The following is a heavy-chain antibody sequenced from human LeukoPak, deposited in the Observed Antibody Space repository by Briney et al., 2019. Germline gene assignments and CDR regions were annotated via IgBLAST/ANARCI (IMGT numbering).Heavy chain of an antibody. CDR3: ARDGGASTPFDS. V-gene: IGHV3-48*03. CDR1: GFTFSSYE. CDR2: TSSSGSTI. Sequence: GGSLRLSCAASGFTFSSYEMNWVRQAPGKGLEWVSYTSSSGSTIYYADSVKGRFTISRDNAKNSLYPQMNSLRAEDTAVYYCARDGGASTPFDSWGQGTLVTVSS. D-gene: IGHD2-15*01. J-gene: IGHJ4*02.